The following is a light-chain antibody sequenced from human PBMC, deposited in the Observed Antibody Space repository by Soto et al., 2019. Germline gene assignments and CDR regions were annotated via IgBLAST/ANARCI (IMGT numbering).Light chain of an antibody. V-gene: IGKV3-20*01. CDR2: GAS. CDR1: QSISSSY. J-gene: IGKJ1*01. Sequence: EIVLTQSPGTLSLSPGKRATLSCRASQSISSSYLAWYQQRPGQAPRLLIYGASSRATGIPDRFSGSGSGTEFTLTISRLEPEDFAVYYCQQYGNSSWTFGQGTKVEIK. CDR3: QQYGNSSWT.